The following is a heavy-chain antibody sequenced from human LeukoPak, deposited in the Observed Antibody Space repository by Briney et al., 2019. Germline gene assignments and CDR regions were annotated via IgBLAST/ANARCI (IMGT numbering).Heavy chain of an antibody. CDR1: GFTVSSNY. D-gene: IGHD3-16*02. CDR2: IYSGGST. J-gene: IGHJ3*02. Sequence: GGSLILSCAASGFTVSSNYMSWVRQAPGKGLEWVSVIYSGGSTYYADSVKGRFTISRDNSKNTLYLQMNSLRAEDTAVYYCARVLYYDYVWGSSRQEGDAFDIWGQGTMVTVSS. CDR3: ARVLYYDYVWGSSRQEGDAFDI. V-gene: IGHV3-53*01.